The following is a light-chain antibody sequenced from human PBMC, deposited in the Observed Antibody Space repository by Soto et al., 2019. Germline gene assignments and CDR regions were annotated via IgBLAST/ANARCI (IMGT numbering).Light chain of an antibody. CDR1: SRDVGGYSY. J-gene: IGLJ1*01. V-gene: IGLV2-14*01. Sequence: QAALTPQASVAGSPGRSITISCTGTSRDVGGYSYVSWHQHHPGKAPKLMIYEVSNRPSGVSDRFSGSKSGNTASLTISNLQAEDEGDFYCSSFTTTTTVFGTGTKVTVL. CDR3: SSFTTTTTV. CDR2: EVS.